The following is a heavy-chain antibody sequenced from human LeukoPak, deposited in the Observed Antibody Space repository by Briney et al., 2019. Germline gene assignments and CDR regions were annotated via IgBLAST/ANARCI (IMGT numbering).Heavy chain of an antibody. J-gene: IGHJ4*02. V-gene: IGHV4-59*01. Sequence: SETLSLTCTVSGGSISSYYWSWIRQPPGKGLEWIGYIYYSGSTSYSPSLKSRVTISVDTSKNQFSLKLSSVTAADTAVYYCARGVRITYSSGWYYLDYWGQGTLVTVSS. CDR3: ARGVRITYSSGWYYLDY. D-gene: IGHD6-19*01. CDR2: IYYSGST. CDR1: GGSISSYY.